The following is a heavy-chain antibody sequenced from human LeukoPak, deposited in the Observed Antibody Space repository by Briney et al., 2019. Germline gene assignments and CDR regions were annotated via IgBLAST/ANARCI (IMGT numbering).Heavy chain of an antibody. J-gene: IGHJ4*02. CDR1: GFTFDDYA. V-gene: IGHV3-9*01. CDR2: ISWNSGST. CDR3: AKDMLSIRSPQIGLDY. Sequence: GRSLRLSCAASGFTFDDYAMHWVRQAPGKGLEWVSSISWNSGSTDYADSVKGRFTISRDNAKNSLYLQMNSLRAEDTALYYCAKDMLSIRSPQIGLDYWGQGTLVTVSS. D-gene: IGHD2-21*01.